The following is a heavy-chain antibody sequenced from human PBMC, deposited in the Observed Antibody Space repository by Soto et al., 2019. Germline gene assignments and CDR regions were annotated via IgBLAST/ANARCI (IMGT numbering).Heavy chain of an antibody. CDR1: GDSISTNY. D-gene: IGHD3-10*01. V-gene: IGHV4-59*08. CDR3: ARLEPTMAREIYYYSGMDV. J-gene: IGHJ6*02. Sequence: SETLSLTCTVSGDSISTNYWSWIRQPPGKGLEWIGYIYYSGSTNYNPSLKSRVTISVDTSKNQFSLKLSSVTAADTAVYYCARLEPTMAREIYYYSGMDVWGQGTTVTVSS. CDR2: IYYSGST.